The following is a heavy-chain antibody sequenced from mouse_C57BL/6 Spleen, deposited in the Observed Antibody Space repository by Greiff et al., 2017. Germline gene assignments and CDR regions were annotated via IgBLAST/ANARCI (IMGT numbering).Heavy chain of an antibody. J-gene: IGHJ2*01. D-gene: IGHD1-1*01. Sequence: EVQLQEPGAELVKPGASVKLSCTASGFNIKDYYMHWVKQRTEQGLEWIGRIDPADGDTKYAPKFQGKAAITADTSSNTAYLQLSRLTSEDTAVYYCARGTVVDRDYVDYWGQGTTRTVSS. CDR3: ARGTVVDRDYVDY. V-gene: IGHV14-2*01. CDR1: GFNIKDYY. CDR2: IDPADGDT.